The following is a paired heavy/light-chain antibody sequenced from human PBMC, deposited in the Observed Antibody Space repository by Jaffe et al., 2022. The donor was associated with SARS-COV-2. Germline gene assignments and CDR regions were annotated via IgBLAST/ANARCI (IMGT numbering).Light chain of an antibody. CDR2: GNR. Sequence: QSVLTQPPSVSGAPGQRVTISCTGSSSNIGAGYDVHWYQQLPGTAPKLLIYGNRNRPSGVPDRFSGSKSGTSASLAITGLQAEDEADYYCQSYDSSLSGVVFGGGTKLTVL. CDR3: QSYDSSLSGVV. V-gene: IGLV1-40*01. J-gene: IGLJ2*01. CDR1: SSNIGAGYD.
Heavy chain of an antibody. J-gene: IGHJ4*02. CDR2: IYWDDDK. V-gene: IGHV2-5*02. CDR1: GFSLTSSGVG. CDR3: GHRLSSGGFHY. D-gene: IGHD6-19*01. Sequence: QITLKESGPTLVKPTQTLTLTCAFSGFSLTSSGVGVDWIRQPPGKALEWLAVIYWDDDKRYSPSLKSRLTITKDTSKNQVVLTMINMDPVDTATYYCGHRLSSGGFHYWGQGTLVTVSS.